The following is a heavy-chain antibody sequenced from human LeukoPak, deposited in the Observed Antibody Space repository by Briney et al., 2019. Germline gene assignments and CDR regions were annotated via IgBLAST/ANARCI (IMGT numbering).Heavy chain of an antibody. CDR1: GFTFSSYE. Sequence: GGSLRLSCAASGFTFSSYEMNWVRQAPGKGLEWVSYISSSGSTIYYADSVKGRFSISRDNAKNSLYLQMNSLRAEDTAVYYCARGLRLLWFGEVGAFDIWGQGTMVTVSS. CDR3: ARGLRLLWFGEVGAFDI. V-gene: IGHV3-48*03. D-gene: IGHD3-10*01. J-gene: IGHJ3*02. CDR2: ISSSGSTI.